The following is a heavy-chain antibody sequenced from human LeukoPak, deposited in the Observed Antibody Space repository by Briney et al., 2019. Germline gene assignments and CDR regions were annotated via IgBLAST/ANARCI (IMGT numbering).Heavy chain of an antibody. CDR2: ISGGAIAT. CDR1: GFTLTSYA. Sequence: GGSLRLSCAASGFTLTSYAMNWVRQAPGKGLEWVSGISGGAIATYYADSVKGRFTISRDTSKNTLYLQMDSLRAEDTAVYYCAGRHSSGWYFFDFWGQGTLVTVSS. D-gene: IGHD6-19*01. CDR3: AGRHSSGWYFFDF. J-gene: IGHJ4*02. V-gene: IGHV3-23*01.